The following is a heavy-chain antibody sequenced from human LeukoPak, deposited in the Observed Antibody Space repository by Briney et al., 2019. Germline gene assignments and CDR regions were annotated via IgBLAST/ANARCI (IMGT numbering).Heavy chain of an antibody. D-gene: IGHD5-18*01. CDR3: ARVRCGYSYGYGCYFDY. CDR2: INPNSGGT. CDR1: GYTFTSYA. J-gene: IGHJ4*02. Sequence: ASVKVSCKASGYTFTSYAMNWVRQAPGQGLEWMGWINPNSGGTNYAQKFQGRVTMTRDTSISTAYMELSRLRSDDTAVYYCARVRCGYSYGYGCYFDYWGQGTLVTVSS. V-gene: IGHV1-2*02.